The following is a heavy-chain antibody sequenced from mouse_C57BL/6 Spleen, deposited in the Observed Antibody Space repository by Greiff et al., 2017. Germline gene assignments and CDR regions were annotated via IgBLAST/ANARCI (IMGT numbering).Heavy chain of an antibody. CDR2: IYPGDGDP. J-gene: IGHJ3*01. CDR1: GYAFSSSW. V-gene: IGHV1-82*01. D-gene: IGHD1-1*01. CDR3: ARPHITTVVEGFAY. Sequence: QVQLQQSGPELVKPGASVKISCKASGYAFSSSWMNWVKQRPGKGLEWIGRIYPGDGDPNYTGKFKGKATLTADKSSSTAYMQLSSLTSEDSAVYFGARPHITTVVEGFAYWGQGTLVTVSA.